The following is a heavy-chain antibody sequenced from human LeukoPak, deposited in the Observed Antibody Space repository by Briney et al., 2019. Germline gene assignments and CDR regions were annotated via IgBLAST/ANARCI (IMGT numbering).Heavy chain of an antibody. CDR2: IYSGGST. D-gene: IGHD6-19*01. CDR1: GFTVSSNY. CDR3: ARDALVAVAGTASYYYYGMDV. V-gene: IGHV3-53*01. J-gene: IGHJ6*02. Sequence: GGSLRLSCAASGFTVSSNYMSWVRQAPGKGLEWVSVIYSGGSTYYADSVKGRFTISRDNSKNTLYLQMNSLRAEDTAVYYCARDALVAVAGTASYYYYGMDVWGQGTTVTVSS.